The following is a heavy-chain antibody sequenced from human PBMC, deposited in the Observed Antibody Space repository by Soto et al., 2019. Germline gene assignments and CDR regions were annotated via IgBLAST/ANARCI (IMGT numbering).Heavy chain of an antibody. CDR2: INTDGSVA. J-gene: IGHJ4*02. V-gene: IGHV3-74*03. Sequence: EVQLVESGGGLVQPGESLRLSCAASGLTFRSYWMHWVRQAPGKGLVWVSRINTDGSVAMYVDSVKGRFTISRDNAKNTLFLHMNSLRAEDTAGYYCVRVMLLWGLDSWGQGTLVTVSS. CDR3: VRVMLLWGLDS. CDR1: GLTFRSYW. D-gene: IGHD3-16*01.